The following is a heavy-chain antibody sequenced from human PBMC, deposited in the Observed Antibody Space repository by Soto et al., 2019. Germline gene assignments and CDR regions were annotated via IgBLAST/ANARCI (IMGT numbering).Heavy chain of an antibody. V-gene: IGHV4-59*08. CDR2: MHNSGST. CDR1: GGSISSYY. CDR3: ARGHYDFWSGYFATIDY. D-gene: IGHD3-3*01. Sequence: QVQLQESGPGLVKPSETLSLTCTVSGGSISSYYWSWIRQPPGKGLEWIGYMHNSGSTKYNPSLKSRVTISADTSKNQFSLKLSYVTAADSAVYYCARGHYDFWSGYFATIDYWGQGTLVTVSS. J-gene: IGHJ4*02.